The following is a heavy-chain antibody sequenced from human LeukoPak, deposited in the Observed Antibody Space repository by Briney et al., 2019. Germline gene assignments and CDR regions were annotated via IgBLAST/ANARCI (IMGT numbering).Heavy chain of an antibody. CDR3: AKPLVPAARLFDL. CDR2: ITASGSST. V-gene: IGHV3-23*01. Sequence: GGSLRLSCAASGFTFDDYGMSWVRQAPGKGLEWVSGITASGSSTYYADSVRGRFTISRDNSKSSLFLQMNSLRVEDAAAYYCAKPLVPAARLFDLWGQGTLVTVSS. CDR1: GFTFDDYG. D-gene: IGHD2-2*01. J-gene: IGHJ4*02.